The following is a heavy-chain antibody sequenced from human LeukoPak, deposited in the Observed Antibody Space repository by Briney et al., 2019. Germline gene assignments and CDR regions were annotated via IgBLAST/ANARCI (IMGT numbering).Heavy chain of an antibody. V-gene: IGHV1-69*04. CDR1: GGTFSSYA. J-gene: IGHJ3*02. D-gene: IGHD2-21*02. CDR3: ARELRPTYCGGDCYFLDAFDI. Sequence: SVKVSCKASGGTFSSYAISWVRQAPGQGLGWMGRIIPILGIANYVQKFQGRVTITADKSTSTAYMELSSLRSEDTAVYYCARELRPTYCGGDCYFLDAFDIWGQGTMVTVSS. CDR2: IIPILGIA.